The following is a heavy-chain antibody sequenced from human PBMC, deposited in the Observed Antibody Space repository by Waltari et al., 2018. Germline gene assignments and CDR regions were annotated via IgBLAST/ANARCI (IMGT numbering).Heavy chain of an antibody. V-gene: IGHV1-69-2*01. J-gene: IGHJ4*02. CDR1: GYTFMDYF. CDR3: APLPGGSGQTVDY. D-gene: IGHD3-10*01. Sequence: EVELVQSGAEVKKPGATVKISCKASGYTFMDYFMHWVQQAPGKGLEWMGRIDPEDGETAYSEKFQGRVTITADTSTDTAYMELSSLTSGDTAVYYCAPLPGGSGQTVDYWGQGTLVTVSS. CDR2: IDPEDGET.